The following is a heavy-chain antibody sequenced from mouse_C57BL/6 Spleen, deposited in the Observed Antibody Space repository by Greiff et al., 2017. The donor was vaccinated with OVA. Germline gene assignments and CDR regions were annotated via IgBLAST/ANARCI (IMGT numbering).Heavy chain of an antibody. V-gene: IGHV1-82*01. CDR2: IYPGDGAT. CDR1: GYAFISSW. Sequence: QVQLKQSGPELVKPGASVKISCKASGYAFISSWMNWVKQRPGKGLEWIGRIYPGDGATTYNGKFKGKATLTADKSSSTAYMQLSSLTSEYSAVYFCAIRGYYGDGYWYFDVWGTGTTVTVSS. J-gene: IGHJ1*03. CDR3: AIRGYYGDGYWYFDV. D-gene: IGHD2-13*01.